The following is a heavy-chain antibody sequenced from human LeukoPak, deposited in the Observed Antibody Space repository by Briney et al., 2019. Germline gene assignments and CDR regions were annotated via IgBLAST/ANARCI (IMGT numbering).Heavy chain of an antibody. CDR2: IHHSGST. CDR1: GGSFSGYY. V-gene: IGHV4-34*01. CDR3: ARARRRFDP. Sequence: PSETLSLTCAIYGGSFSGYYWSWIRQPPGKGLEWIGEIHHSGSTNYNPSLKSRVTISVDTSKNQLSLKLSSVTAADTAVYYCARARRRFDPWGQGTLVTVSS. J-gene: IGHJ5*02.